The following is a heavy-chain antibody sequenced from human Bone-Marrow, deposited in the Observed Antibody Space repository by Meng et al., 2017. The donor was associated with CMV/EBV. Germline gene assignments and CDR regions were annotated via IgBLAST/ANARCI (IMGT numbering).Heavy chain of an antibody. Sequence: SVKVSCKASGGTFSSYAISWVRQAPGQGLEWMGGIIPIFGTANYAQKFQGRVTITTDESTSTAYMELSSLRSEDTAVYYRASGPLQVVALFDIWGQGTIVTVSS. V-gene: IGHV1-69*05. J-gene: IGHJ3*02. CDR1: GGTFSSYA. CDR3: ASGPLQVVALFDI. D-gene: IGHD2-15*01. CDR2: IIPIFGTA.